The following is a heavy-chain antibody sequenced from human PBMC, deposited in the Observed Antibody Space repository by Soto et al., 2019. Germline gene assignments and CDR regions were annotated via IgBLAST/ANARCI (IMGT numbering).Heavy chain of an antibody. V-gene: IGHV1-2*04. J-gene: IGHJ6*02. CDR1: GYSFTDCH. Sequence: ASVKVSCKASGYSFTDCHIHWVRQAPGQGLEWLGRINPKSGGTSTAQKFQGWVTMTTDTSISTASMELTRLTSDDTAIYYWARPVLRSWIYYYGMDVWGQGTTVTVYS. CDR3: ARPVLRSWIYYYGMDV. CDR2: INPKSGGT. D-gene: IGHD4-17*01.